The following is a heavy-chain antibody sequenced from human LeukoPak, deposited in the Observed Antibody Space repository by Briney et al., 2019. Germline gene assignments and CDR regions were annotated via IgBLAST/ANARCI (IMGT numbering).Heavy chain of an antibody. CDR2: IYPGDSDA. V-gene: IGHV5-51*01. Sequence: TGESLKISCKDSGYTFATYWIAWVRQMPGKGLKWMGIIYPGDSDARYSPSFQGQVTISADKSISTAYLQWSSLKASDTAMYYCARRRDLYSGSYYPFDYWGQGTLVTVSS. J-gene: IGHJ4*02. CDR1: GYTFATYW. D-gene: IGHD1-26*01. CDR3: ARRRDLYSGSYYPFDY.